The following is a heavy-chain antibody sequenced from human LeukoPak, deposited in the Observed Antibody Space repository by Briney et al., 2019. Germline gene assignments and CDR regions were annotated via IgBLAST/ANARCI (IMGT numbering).Heavy chain of an antibody. Sequence: GGSLRLSCAVSGFTFSSYSMNWVRQAPGKGLEWVSYISSSSSTIYYADSVKGRFTISRDNAKNSLYLQMNSLRAEDTAVYYCAREDYTTVDYWGQGTLVTVSS. J-gene: IGHJ4*02. CDR3: AREDYTTVDY. CDR2: ISSSSSTI. V-gene: IGHV3-48*01. D-gene: IGHD4-11*01. CDR1: GFTFSSYS.